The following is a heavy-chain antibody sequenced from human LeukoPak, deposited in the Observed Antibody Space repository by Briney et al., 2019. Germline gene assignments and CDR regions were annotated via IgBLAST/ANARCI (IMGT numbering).Heavy chain of an antibody. CDR2: IYTSGST. CDR3: ARFGSPGGRGDAFDI. V-gene: IGHV4-4*07. Sequence: PSETLSLTCTVSGGSISSYYWSWIRQPAGKGPEWIGRIYTSGSTNYNPSLKSRVTMSVDTSKNQFSLKLSSVTAADTAVYYCARFGSPGGRGDAFDIWGQGTMVTVSS. J-gene: IGHJ3*02. CDR1: GGSISSYY. D-gene: IGHD2-15*01.